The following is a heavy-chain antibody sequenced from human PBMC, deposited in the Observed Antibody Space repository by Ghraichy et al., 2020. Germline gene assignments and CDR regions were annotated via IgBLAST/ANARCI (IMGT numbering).Heavy chain of an antibody. Sequence: ESLNISCTVSGDSISYYYWSWIRQPPGKGLEWIGHIYYSGSTNYNPSLKSRVTMSVDTSINQFSLKLSSVTAADTAVYYCARHFYDSGGYYYGHAFHIWRQGTMGTVPS. CDR2: IYYSGST. CDR1: GDSISYYY. D-gene: IGHD3-22*01. CDR3: ARHFYDSGGYYYGHAFHI. V-gene: IGHV4-59*01. J-gene: IGHJ3*02.